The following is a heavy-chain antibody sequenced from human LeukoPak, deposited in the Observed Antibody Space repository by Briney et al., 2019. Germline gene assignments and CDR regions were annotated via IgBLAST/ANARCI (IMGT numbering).Heavy chain of an antibody. CDR2: ISGSGGST. J-gene: IGHJ4*02. D-gene: IGHD2-8*01. CDR1: GFTFSSYA. V-gene: IGHV3-23*01. Sequence: PGGSLRLSCAASGFTFSSYAMSWVRQAPGKGLEWVSAISGSGGSTYYADSVKGRFTISGDNSKNTLYLQMNSLRAEDTAVYYCAKDCTNGVCFDYWGQGTLVTVSS. CDR3: AKDCTNGVCFDY.